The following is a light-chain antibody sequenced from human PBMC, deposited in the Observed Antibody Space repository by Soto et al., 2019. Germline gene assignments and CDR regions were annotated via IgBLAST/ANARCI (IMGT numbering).Light chain of an antibody. CDR2: AAS. CDR1: QSISSY. Sequence: DIQMTQSPSSLSASVGDRFTITCRASQSISSYLNWYQQKPGKAPKLMIFAASSLQSGVPSRFSGSASGTDFTLTISSLQPEDFATYYCQQSYSTPPTFGGATTVDIK. CDR3: QQSYSTPPT. V-gene: IGKV1-39*01. J-gene: IGKJ4*01.